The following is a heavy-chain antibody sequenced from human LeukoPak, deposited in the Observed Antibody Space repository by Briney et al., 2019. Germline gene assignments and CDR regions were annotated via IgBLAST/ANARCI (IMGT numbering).Heavy chain of an antibody. CDR1: GYTFSNFD. CDR3: ARDPRSVTYYYDSSGYYYGFDY. J-gene: IGHJ4*02. V-gene: IGHV1-8*03. D-gene: IGHD3-22*01. CDR2: MNPHSGNT. Sequence: ASVKVSCKASGYTFSNFDINWVRQATGQGLEWMGWMNPHSGNTGYSQKFQGRVTITKNSSISTAYMELSSLTSEDTAVYYCARDPRSVTYYYDSSGYYYGFDYWGQGTLVTVSS.